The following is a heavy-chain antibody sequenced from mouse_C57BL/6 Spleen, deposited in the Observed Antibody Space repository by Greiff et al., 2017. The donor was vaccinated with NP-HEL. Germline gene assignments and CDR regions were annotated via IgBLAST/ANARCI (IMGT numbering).Heavy chain of an antibody. V-gene: IGHV6-3*01. CDR1: GFTFSNYW. CDR3: VYGVFAY. D-gene: IGHD1-1*02. Sequence: EVKLMESGGGLVQPGGSMKLSCEASGFTFSNYWMNWVRQSPEKGLEWVAQIRFKSDSYATHYAESGKGRFTTSREDYISSVYLEMNNLGAEVSGIYYCVYGVFAYWGQGTLVTVSA. J-gene: IGHJ3*01. CDR2: IRFKSDSYAT.